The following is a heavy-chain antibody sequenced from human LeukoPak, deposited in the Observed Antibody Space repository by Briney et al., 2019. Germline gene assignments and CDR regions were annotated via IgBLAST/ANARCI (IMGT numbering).Heavy chain of an antibody. J-gene: IGHJ5*02. D-gene: IGHD5-18*01. CDR3: ATEGYSYGSGWFDP. Sequence: ASVKVSCKVSGYTLTELSMHWVRQAPGKGLEWMGGFDPEDGETIYAQKFQGRVTMTEDTSADTAYMELSSLRSEDTAVYYCATEGYSYGSGWFDPWGQGTLVTVSS. V-gene: IGHV1-24*01. CDR1: GYTLTELS. CDR2: FDPEDGET.